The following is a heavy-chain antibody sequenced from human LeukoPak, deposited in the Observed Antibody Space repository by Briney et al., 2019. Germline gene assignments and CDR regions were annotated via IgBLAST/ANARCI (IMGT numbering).Heavy chain of an antibody. CDR3: ARDGLLWKEGPFDY. V-gene: IGHV4-59*01. D-gene: IGHD1-1*01. CDR1: GGSISSYY. CDR2: IYYSGST. Sequence: SETLSLTCTASGGSISSYYWSWIRQPPGKGLEWIGYIYYSGSTNYNPSLKSRVTISVDTSKNQFSLKLSSVTAADTAVYYYARDGLLWKEGPFDYWGQGTLVTVSS. J-gene: IGHJ4*02.